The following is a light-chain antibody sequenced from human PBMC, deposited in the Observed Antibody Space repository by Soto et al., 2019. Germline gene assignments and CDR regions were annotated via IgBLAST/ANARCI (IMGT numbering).Light chain of an antibody. J-gene: IGKJ4*01. CDR3: QQYKGYPLT. CDR2: KAS. Sequence: DIQMTQSPSTLSAFVGDRVTITCRASQSINSWLAWYQQKPGNAPKLLISKASSLETGVPSRFSGSESGTEFTFTISSLQPDDFATYYCQQYKGYPLTFGGGTKVEIK. V-gene: IGKV1-5*03. CDR1: QSINSW.